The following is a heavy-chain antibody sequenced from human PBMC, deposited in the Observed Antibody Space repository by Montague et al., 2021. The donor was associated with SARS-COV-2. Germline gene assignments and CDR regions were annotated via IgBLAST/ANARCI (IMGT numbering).Heavy chain of an antibody. J-gene: IGHJ6*03. D-gene: IGHD3-10*01. Sequence: SETLSLTCAVHGTSFSGYYWKWIRQPPGKGLGWIGEINHGGSTKYSPSLKSRLTISADTSKNQFSLKLTSVAAADTAVYYCARLRDGVVPSPILGVGPYYSYYYMDVWGRGTTVTVSS. V-gene: IGHV4-34*01. CDR2: INHGGST. CDR3: ARLRDGVVPSPILGVGPYYSYYYMDV. CDR1: GTSFSGYY.